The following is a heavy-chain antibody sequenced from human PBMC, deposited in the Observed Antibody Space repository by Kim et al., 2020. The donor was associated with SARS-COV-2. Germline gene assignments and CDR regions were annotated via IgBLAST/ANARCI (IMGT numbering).Heavy chain of an antibody. J-gene: IGHJ6*02. CDR2: IYYSGST. Sequence: SETLSLTCTVSGGSISSYYWSWIRQPPGKGLEWIGYIYYSGSTNYNPSLKSRVTISVDTSKNQFSLKLSSVTAADTAVYYCERQSNHITIFGVVIIPGVMDVWGQGTTVTVSS. D-gene: IGHD3-3*01. V-gene: IGHV4-59*08. CDR1: GGSISSYY. CDR3: ERQSNHITIFGVVIIPGVMDV.